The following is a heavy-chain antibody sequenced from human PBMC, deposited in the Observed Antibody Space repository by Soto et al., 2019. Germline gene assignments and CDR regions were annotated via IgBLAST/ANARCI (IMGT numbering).Heavy chain of an antibody. CDR2: INAGNGNT. V-gene: IGHV1-3*01. Sequence: QVQLVQSGAEVKKPGASVKVSCKASGYTFTSYAMHWVRQAPGQRLEWMGWINAGNGNTKYSPKFQGRVTITRDTSASTDYMELSSLRSEDTAVYYCARDLQADYWGQGTLVTVSS. CDR3: ARDLQADY. CDR1: GYTFTSYA. J-gene: IGHJ4*02.